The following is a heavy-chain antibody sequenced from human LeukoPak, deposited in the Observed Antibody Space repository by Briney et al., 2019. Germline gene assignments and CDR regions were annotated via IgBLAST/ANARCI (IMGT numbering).Heavy chain of an antibody. D-gene: IGHD4-23*01. Sequence: PGGCLILSCAASGFTFSSYSMNWVRQAPGKGLEWVSSISSSSSYIYYAASVKGRFTTSGSNAKNSLYLQINSLRAEDTAVYYCARDIDSGGNSYYFDYWGPGTLVTVSS. CDR3: ARDIDSGGNSYYFDY. CDR2: ISSSSSYI. J-gene: IGHJ4*02. CDR1: GFTFSSYS. V-gene: IGHV3-21*01.